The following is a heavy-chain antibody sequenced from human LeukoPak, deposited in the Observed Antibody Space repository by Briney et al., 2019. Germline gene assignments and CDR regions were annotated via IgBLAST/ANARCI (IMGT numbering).Heavy chain of an antibody. CDR2: INPSGGST. J-gene: IGHJ5*02. CDR1: GYTFTSYY. CDR3: ARTDSSGLNWFDP. D-gene: IGHD3-22*01. Sequence: ASVKVSCKASGYTFTSYYMHWVRQAPGQGLEWMGIINPSGGSTSYARKFQGRVTMTRDMSTSTVYMELSSLRSEDTAVYYCARTDSSGLNWFDPWGQGTLVTVSS. V-gene: IGHV1-46*01.